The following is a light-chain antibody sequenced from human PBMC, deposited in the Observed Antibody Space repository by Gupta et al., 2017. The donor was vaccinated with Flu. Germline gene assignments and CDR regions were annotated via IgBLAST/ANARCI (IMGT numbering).Light chain of an antibody. Sequence: ENVLTPSPGALSLSPGEGATLSCRASQTITRSHLAWYQQKPGQAPRLLIYGVSNRATGIPDRFSGSESGTEFTLTISRLEPEDVAVYYCQQYDSAPKMFGQGTKVEIK. CDR2: GVS. CDR1: QTITRSH. V-gene: IGKV3-20*01. J-gene: IGKJ1*01. CDR3: QQYDSAPKM.